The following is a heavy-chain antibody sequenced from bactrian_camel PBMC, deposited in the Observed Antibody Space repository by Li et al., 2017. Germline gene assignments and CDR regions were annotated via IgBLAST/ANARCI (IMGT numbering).Heavy chain of an antibody. D-gene: IGHD3*01. Sequence: QVQLVESGGGSVQAGGSLTLSCVGSEISRNHWMGWFRQVAGNQREAVASVSQDGTPTYADSVKGRFTISRDNAKNTVYLQMNNLKPEDTGMYYCAAAKGPTACWGVTWYNRDYVDWGQGTQVTVS. CDR3: AAAKGPTACWGVTWYNRDYVD. CDR1: EISRNHW. J-gene: IGHJ4*01. CDR2: VSQDGTP. V-gene: IGHV3S53*01.